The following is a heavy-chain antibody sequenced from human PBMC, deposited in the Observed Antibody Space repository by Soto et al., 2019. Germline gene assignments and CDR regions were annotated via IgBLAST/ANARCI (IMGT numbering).Heavy chain of an antibody. CDR1: GGSFSGYS. CDR3: ARAGMEYNHGYYYMDV. Sequence: PSETLSLTCAVYGGSFSGYSWSWIRQPPGKGLEWIGQINHNGGTNYNPSLKSRVVISIDTSKNQFSLKLSSVTAADTAVYYCARAGMEYNHGYYYMDVWGRGTTVTVSS. V-gene: IGHV4-34*01. J-gene: IGHJ6*03. D-gene: IGHD5-18*01. CDR2: INHNGGT.